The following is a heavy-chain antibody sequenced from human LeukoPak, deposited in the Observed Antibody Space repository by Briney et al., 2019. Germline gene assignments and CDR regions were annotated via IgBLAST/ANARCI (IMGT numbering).Heavy chain of an antibody. D-gene: IGHD3-22*01. V-gene: IGHV3-30*18. Sequence: PGRSLRLSCAASGFIFSGYGMHWVRQAPGKGLEWVAVISYDGSNKYYADSVKGRFTISRDNSKNTLYLQMNSLRAEDTAVYYCAKGPSAYYYDSSGYYADAFDIWGQGTMVTVSS. CDR3: AKGPSAYYYDSSGYYADAFDI. CDR1: GFIFSGYG. CDR2: ISYDGSNK. J-gene: IGHJ3*02.